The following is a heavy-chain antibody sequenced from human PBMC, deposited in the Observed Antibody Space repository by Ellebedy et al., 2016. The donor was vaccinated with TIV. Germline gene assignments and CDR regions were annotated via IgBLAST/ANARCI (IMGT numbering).Heavy chain of an antibody. CDR3: SRGSI. Sequence: GESLKISCAASGFTFSGYWMIWVRQAPGKGLEWVGRTRNKANSYTTEYAASVKGRFTISRDDSKSIAYLQMNSLKTEDTAVYYCSRGSIWGQGTLVTVSS. CDR2: TRNKANSYTT. J-gene: IGHJ4*02. D-gene: IGHD2/OR15-2a*01. V-gene: IGHV3-72*01. CDR1: GFTFSGYW.